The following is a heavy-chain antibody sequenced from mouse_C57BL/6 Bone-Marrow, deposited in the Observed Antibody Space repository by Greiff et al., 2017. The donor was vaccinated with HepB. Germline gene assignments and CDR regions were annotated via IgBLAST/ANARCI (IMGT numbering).Heavy chain of an antibody. CDR3: ARGVTAYWYFDV. CDR1: GFNIKDYY. CDR2: IDPEDGET. D-gene: IGHD2-3*01. J-gene: IGHJ1*03. Sequence: VQLKESGAELVKPGASVKLSCTASGFNIKDYYMHWVKQRTEQGLEWIGRIDPEDGETKYAPKFQGKATITADTSSNTAYLQFSSLTSEDTAVYYYARGVTAYWYFDVWGTGTTVTVSS. V-gene: IGHV14-2*01.